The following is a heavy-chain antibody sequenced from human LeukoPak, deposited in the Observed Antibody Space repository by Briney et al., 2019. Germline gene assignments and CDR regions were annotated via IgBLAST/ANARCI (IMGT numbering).Heavy chain of an antibody. V-gene: IGHV3-30*18. D-gene: IGHD3-9*01. Sequence: GGSLRLSCAASGFTFSTYGMHWVRQAPGKGLEWVAVISYDGNNKYYVDSVKGRFTVSRDNSKNTLYLQMNSLRAEDTAVYYCAKGVGGYFDWLSIDYWGQGTLVTVSS. CDR1: GFTFSTYG. CDR2: ISYDGNNK. CDR3: AKGVGGYFDWLSIDY. J-gene: IGHJ4*02.